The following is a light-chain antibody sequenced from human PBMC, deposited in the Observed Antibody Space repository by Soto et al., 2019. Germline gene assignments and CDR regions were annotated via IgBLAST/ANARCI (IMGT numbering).Light chain of an antibody. CDR1: QSVSSY. Sequence: EIVMTQSPATLSLSPWERATLSCRASQSVSSYLAWYQQKPGQAPRLLIYDASNRATGIPARFSGSGSGTDITLTISSLEPEDFAVYYCQQRSNWPPITFGQGTRLEIK. J-gene: IGKJ5*01. V-gene: IGKV3-11*01. CDR2: DAS. CDR3: QQRSNWPPIT.